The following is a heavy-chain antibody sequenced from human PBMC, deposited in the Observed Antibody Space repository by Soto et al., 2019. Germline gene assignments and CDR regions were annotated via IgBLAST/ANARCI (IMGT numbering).Heavy chain of an antibody. CDR3: ARQYYYDSSGYYYYYYGMDV. CDR2: IYPGDSDT. J-gene: IGHJ6*02. Sequence: GESLKISCKGSGYSFTSYRIGWVRQMPGKGLEWMGIIYPGDSDTRYSPSFQGQVTISADKSISTAYLQWSSLKASDTAMYYCARQYYYDSSGYYYYYYGMDVWGQGTTVTVSS. CDR1: GYSFTSYR. D-gene: IGHD3-22*01. V-gene: IGHV5-51*01.